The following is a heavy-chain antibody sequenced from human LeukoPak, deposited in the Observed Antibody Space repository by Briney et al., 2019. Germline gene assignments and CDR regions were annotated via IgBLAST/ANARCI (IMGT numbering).Heavy chain of an antibody. Sequence: PGESLQISCKGSGYIFTSYWIGWVRQPPGKGLEWMGIIYPGDSDTRYSPSFQGQVTISADKSISTAYLQWSSLKASDTAMYYCARHAFDSSGYYQKYFQHWGQGTLVTVSS. CDR2: IYPGDSDT. J-gene: IGHJ1*01. CDR1: GYIFTSYW. CDR3: ARHAFDSSGYYQKYFQH. V-gene: IGHV5-51*01. D-gene: IGHD3-22*01.